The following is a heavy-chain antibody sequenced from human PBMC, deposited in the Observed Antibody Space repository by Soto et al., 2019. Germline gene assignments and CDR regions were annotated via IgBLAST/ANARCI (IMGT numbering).Heavy chain of an antibody. J-gene: IGHJ4*02. CDR3: ARALTAADY. Sequence: QVQLMQSGAEVKKPGDSVTISCKASGYTFTSYYIHWVRQAPRQGLEWMAIINPSGGSTNYAQKCQGRVTVTRDTYTSTVNMALSSLSSEDTAVYYCARALTAADYWGQGTLVTVSS. V-gene: IGHV1-46*01. CDR2: INPSGGST. D-gene: IGHD2-21*02. CDR1: GYTFTSYY.